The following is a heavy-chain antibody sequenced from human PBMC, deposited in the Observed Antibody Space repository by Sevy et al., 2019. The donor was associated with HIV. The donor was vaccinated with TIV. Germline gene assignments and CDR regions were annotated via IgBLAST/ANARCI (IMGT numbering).Heavy chain of an antibody. CDR3: ARGENDDEFFQY. CDR1: GFIFSNFA. Sequence: GGSLRLTCTVSGFIFSNFAMHWVRQAPGKGLEWVAVTSYDGSHKYYADSVKGRFTVSRDNSRNILSLEKSSLTRDDTAVYYCARGENDDEFFQYWGQGTLVTVSS. J-gene: IGHJ1*01. CDR2: TSYDGSHK. V-gene: IGHV3-30*04. D-gene: IGHD1-26*01.